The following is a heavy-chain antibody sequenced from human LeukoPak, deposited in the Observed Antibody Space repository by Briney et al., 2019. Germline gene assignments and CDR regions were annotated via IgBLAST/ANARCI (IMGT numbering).Heavy chain of an antibody. V-gene: IGHV4-4*02. J-gene: IGHJ4*02. D-gene: IGHD2-2*02. CDR3: ARDQVVVPAAIKVPFDY. Sequence: PSETLSLTCAVSGGSISSSNWWSWVRPPPGKGLEWIGEIYHSGSTNYNPSLKSRVTISVDKSKNQFSLKLSSVTAADTAVYYCARDQVVVPAAIKVPFDYWGQGTLVTVSS. CDR2: IYHSGST. CDR1: GGSISSSNW.